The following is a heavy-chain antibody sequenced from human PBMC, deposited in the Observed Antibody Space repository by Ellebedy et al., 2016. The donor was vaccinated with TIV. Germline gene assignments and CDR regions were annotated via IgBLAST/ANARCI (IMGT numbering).Heavy chain of an antibody. CDR2: MNPNSGNT. CDR1: GYTFTSYY. V-gene: IGHV1-8*02. Sequence: AASVKVSCKASGYTFTSYYMHWVRQATGQGLEWMGWMNPNSGNTGYAQKFQGRVTMTRNTSISTAYMELSSLRSEDTAVYYCARVNTAMNTDYWGQGTLVTVSS. CDR3: ARVNTAMNTDY. D-gene: IGHD5-18*01. J-gene: IGHJ4*02.